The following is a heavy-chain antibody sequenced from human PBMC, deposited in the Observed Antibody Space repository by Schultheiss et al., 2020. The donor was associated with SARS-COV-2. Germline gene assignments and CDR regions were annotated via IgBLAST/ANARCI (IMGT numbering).Heavy chain of an antibody. J-gene: IGHJ5*02. CDR2: IYYSGST. Sequence: TLSLTCTVSGGSISSGGYYWSWIRQHPGKGLEWIGYIYYSGSTYYNPSLKSRVTISVDTSKNQFSLKLSSVTAADTAVYYCARGRSLNSGGFGVWWFDPWGQGTLVTVSS. D-gene: IGHD3-3*01. CDR3: ARGRSLNSGGFGVWWFDP. CDR1: GGSISSGGYY. V-gene: IGHV4-31*03.